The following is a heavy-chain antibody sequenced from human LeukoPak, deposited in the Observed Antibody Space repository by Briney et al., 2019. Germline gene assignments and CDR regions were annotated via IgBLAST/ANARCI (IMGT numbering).Heavy chain of an antibody. CDR1: GGSISSYY. J-gene: IGHJ4*02. V-gene: IGHV4-59*01. Sequence: SETLSLTCTVSGGSISSYYWSWIRQPPGKGLEWIGYIYYSGSTNYNPSLKSRVTISVDTSKNQFSLKLSSVTAADTAVYYCLSSTSFIDYWGQGTLVTVSS. D-gene: IGHD2-2*01. CDR2: IYYSGST. CDR3: LSSTSFIDY.